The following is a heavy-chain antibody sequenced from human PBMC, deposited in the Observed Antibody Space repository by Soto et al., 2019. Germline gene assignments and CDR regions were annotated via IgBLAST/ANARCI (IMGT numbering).Heavy chain of an antibody. CDR2: IIPIFGTA. D-gene: IGHD3-10*01. CDR3: ARGWGLRGVDYYYYYGMDV. CDR1: GGTFSSYA. Sequence: QVQLVQSGAEVKKPGSSVKVSCKASGGTFSSYAISWVRQAPGQGLEWLGGIIPIFGTANYVQKLQGRVTITADKSTSTAYMELSSLRSEDTAVYYCARGWGLRGVDYYYYYGMDVWGQETTDTVSS. V-gene: IGHV1-69*06. J-gene: IGHJ6*02.